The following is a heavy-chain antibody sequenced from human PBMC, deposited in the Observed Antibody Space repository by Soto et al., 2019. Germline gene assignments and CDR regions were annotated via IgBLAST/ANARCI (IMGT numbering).Heavy chain of an antibody. V-gene: IGHV3-23*01. D-gene: IGHD5-18*01. Sequence: GGSLRLSCAASGFTFSSYAMSWVRQAPGKGLEWVSAISGSGGSTYYADSVKGRFTTSRDNSKNTLYLQMNSLRAEDTAVYYCAKDGLWDSDYYYYMDVWGKGTTVTVSS. CDR2: ISGSGGST. CDR3: AKDGLWDSDYYYYMDV. CDR1: GFTFSSYA. J-gene: IGHJ6*03.